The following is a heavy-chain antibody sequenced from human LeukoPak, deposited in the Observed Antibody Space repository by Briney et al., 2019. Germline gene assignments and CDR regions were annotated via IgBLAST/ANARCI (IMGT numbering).Heavy chain of an antibody. D-gene: IGHD2-2*01. V-gene: IGHV3-53*01. Sequence: GGSLRLSCAASGFTVSSNYMSWVRQAPGKGLEWVSVIYSGGSTYYADSVKGRFTISRDNSKNTLYLQMNSLRAEDTAVYYCAKCPGYYYYYMDVWGKGTTVTVSS. CDR1: GFTVSSNY. J-gene: IGHJ6*03. CDR2: IYSGGST. CDR3: AKCPGYYYYYMDV.